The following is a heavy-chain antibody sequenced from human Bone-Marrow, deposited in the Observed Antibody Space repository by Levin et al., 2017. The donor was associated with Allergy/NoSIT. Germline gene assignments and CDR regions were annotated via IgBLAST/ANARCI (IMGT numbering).Heavy chain of an antibody. CDR3: ARDLGSSADHVGCFDY. V-gene: IGHV3-33*01. CDR2: IWDDGSNQ. CDR1: GFMFSGYG. Sequence: PGGSLRLSCAASGFMFSGYGMHWVRQAPGKGLEWVAIIWDDGSNQYYGDSVKGRFTISRDNSKDTVYLLMNSLRAEDTALYYCARDLGSSADHVGCFDYWGQGTQVTVSP. J-gene: IGHJ4*02. D-gene: IGHD1-26*01.